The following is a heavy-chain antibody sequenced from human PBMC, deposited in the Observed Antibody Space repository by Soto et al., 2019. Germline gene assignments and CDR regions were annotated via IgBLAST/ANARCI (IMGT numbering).Heavy chain of an antibody. Sequence: PGGSLRLSFAASGFTFDDYAMHWVRQAPGKGLEWVSGISWNSGSIGYADSVKGRFTISRDNAKNSLYLQMNSLRAEDTALYYCAKDVSGAYYYYMDVWGKGTTVTVSS. V-gene: IGHV3-9*01. J-gene: IGHJ6*03. CDR1: GFTFDDYA. CDR3: AKDVSGAYYYYMDV. D-gene: IGHD1-26*01. CDR2: ISWNSGSI.